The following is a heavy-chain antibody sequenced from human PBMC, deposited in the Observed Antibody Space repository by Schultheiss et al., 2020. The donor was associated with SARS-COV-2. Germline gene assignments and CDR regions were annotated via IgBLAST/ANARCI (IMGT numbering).Heavy chain of an antibody. V-gene: IGHV5-51*01. CDR2: IYPGDSDT. CDR1: GYSFTNYW. CDR3: ARQQSWGSTHLDY. Sequence: GESLKISCKGSGYSFTNYWIGWVRQMPGKGLELMGIIYPGDSDTTYSPSFQGQVTISVDKSISTAYLQWTTLKASDTAMYYCARQQSWGSTHLDYWGQGTLVTVSS. J-gene: IGHJ4*02. D-gene: IGHD3-10*01.